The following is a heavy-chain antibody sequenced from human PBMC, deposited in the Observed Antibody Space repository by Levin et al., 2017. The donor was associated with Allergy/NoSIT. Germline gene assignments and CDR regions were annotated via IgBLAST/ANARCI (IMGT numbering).Heavy chain of an antibody. V-gene: IGHV3-15*01. J-gene: IGHJ3*02. CDR3: TTTGGYSGSYHDDHDAFDI. D-gene: IGHD1-26*01. CDR1: GFTFSNAW. Sequence: LSLTCAASGFTFSNAWMSWVRQAPGKGLEWVGRIKSKTDGGTTDYAAPVKGRFTISRDDSKNTLYLQMNSLKTEDTAVYYCTTTGGYSGSYHDDHDAFDIWGQGTMVTVSS. CDR2: IKSKTDGGTT.